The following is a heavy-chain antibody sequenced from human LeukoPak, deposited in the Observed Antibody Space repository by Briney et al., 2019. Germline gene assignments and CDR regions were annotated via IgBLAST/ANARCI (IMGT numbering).Heavy chain of an antibody. J-gene: IGHJ3*02. V-gene: IGHV1-69*13. D-gene: IGHD5-18*01. Sequence: ASVKVSCKASGGTFSSYAISWVRQAPGQGLEWMGGIIPIFGTANYAQKFQGRVTITADESTSTAYMELSSLRSEDTAVYYCARDQGSAMTDAFDIWGQGTMVTVSS. CDR3: ARDQGSAMTDAFDI. CDR1: GGTFSSYA. CDR2: IIPIFGTA.